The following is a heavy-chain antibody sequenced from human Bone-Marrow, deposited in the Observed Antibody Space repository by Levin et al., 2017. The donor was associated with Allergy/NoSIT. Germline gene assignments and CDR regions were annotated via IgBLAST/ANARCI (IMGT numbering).Heavy chain of an antibody. J-gene: IGHJ4*02. CDR2: INPSGGST. V-gene: IGHV1-46*03. Sequence: ASVKVSCKASGYTFTSYYMHWVRQAPGQGLEWMGIINPSGGSTSYAQKFQGRVTMTRDTSTSTVYMELSSLRSEDTAVYYCARGGRITMVRGVMPSGYWGQGTLVTVSS. D-gene: IGHD3-10*01. CDR3: ARGGRITMVRGVMPSGY. CDR1: GYTFTSYY.